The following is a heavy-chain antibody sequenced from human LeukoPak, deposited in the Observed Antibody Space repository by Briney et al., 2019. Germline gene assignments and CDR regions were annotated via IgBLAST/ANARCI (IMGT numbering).Heavy chain of an antibody. J-gene: IGHJ6*02. D-gene: IGHD2-2*01. Sequence: ASVKVSCKSSGGTFSSYAISWVRQAPGQGLEWMGGIIPIFETANYAQKFQGRVTITADESTGTAYMELSRLRSEDTAMYFCARADIVIVAAASPYYYGMDVWGQGTTVTVSS. CDR1: GGTFSSYA. V-gene: IGHV1-69*13. CDR3: ARADIVIVAAASPYYYGMDV. CDR2: IIPIFETA.